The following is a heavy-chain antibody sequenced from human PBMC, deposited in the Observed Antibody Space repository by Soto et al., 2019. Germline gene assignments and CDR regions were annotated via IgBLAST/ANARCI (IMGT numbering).Heavy chain of an antibody. CDR2: IYYSGST. J-gene: IGHJ5*02. V-gene: IGHV4-30-4*01. CDR3: GREARSMYSSSSWFDP. D-gene: IGHD6-6*01. CDR1: GGSIGSGDYY. Sequence: SESMSLTSTVSGGSIGSGDYYWRWIRQHPGKGLEWIGYIYYSGSTYYNPSLKSRVTISVDTSKNQFSLKLSSVTAADTAVYYCGREARSMYSSSSWFDPWGQGPLSTLSS.